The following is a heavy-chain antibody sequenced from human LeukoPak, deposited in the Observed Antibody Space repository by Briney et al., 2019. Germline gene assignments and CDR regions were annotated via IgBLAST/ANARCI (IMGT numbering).Heavy chain of an antibody. J-gene: IGHJ4*02. CDR2: IKSKTDGGTT. CDR1: GFTFSNAW. V-gene: IGHV3-15*01. CDR3: TTAMGLSPPGFWSGYYNHY. Sequence: MAGGSLRLSCAASGFTFSNAWMSWVRQAPGKGLEWVGRIKSKTDGGTTDYAAPVKGRFTISRDDSKNTLYLQMNSLKTEDTAVYYCTTAMGLSPPGFWSGYYNHYWGQGTLVTVSS. D-gene: IGHD3-3*01.